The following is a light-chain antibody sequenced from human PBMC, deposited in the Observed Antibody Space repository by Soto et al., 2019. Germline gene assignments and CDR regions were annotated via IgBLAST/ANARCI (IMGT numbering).Light chain of an antibody. CDR3: QQSYSTPQS. J-gene: IGKJ4*01. Sequence: AIPLTQSPSSLSDSLGERVTITCRASQGIRNELSWYQQKPGKAPKFLIFAASNLQSGVPSRFSGSGSGTDFTLTISSLQPEDFATYYCQQSYSTPQSFGGGTKVDI. V-gene: IGKV1-6*01. CDR2: AAS. CDR1: QGIRNE.